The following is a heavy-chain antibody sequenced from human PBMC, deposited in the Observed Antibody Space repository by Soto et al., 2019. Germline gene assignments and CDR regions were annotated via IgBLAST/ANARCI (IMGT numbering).Heavy chain of an antibody. V-gene: IGHV1-18*04. D-gene: IGHD3-22*01. CDR2: ISAYNGNT. CDR1: GYTFTSYG. CDR3: ARSYYDSSGYYYWFDP. J-gene: IGHJ5*02. Sequence: GASVKVSCKASGYTFTSYGISWVRQAPGQGLEWMGWISAYNGNTNYAQKLQGRVTMTTDTSTSTAYMELRSLRSDDTAVYYCARSYYDSSGYYYWFDPWGQGTLVTVSS.